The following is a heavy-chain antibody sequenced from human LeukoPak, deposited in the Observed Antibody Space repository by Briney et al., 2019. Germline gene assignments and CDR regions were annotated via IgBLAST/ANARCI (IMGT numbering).Heavy chain of an antibody. Sequence: GGSLRLSCAASGFTFSSYAMHWVRQAPGKGLEWVAVISYDGSNKYYADSVKGRFTISRDNSKNTLYLQMNSLRAEDTAVYYCARDTSGSSWYEGPDYWGQGTLVTVSS. CDR3: ARDTSGSSWYEGPDY. V-gene: IGHV3-30-3*01. D-gene: IGHD6-13*01. CDR1: GFTFSSYA. J-gene: IGHJ4*02. CDR2: ISYDGSNK.